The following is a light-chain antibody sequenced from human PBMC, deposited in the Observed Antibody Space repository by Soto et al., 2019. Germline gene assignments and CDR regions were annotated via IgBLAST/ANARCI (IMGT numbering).Light chain of an antibody. CDR2: SDN. J-gene: IGLJ3*02. CDR1: NSNIGGNT. CDR3: SAWDDTLSGPV. V-gene: IGLV1-44*01. Sequence: QSVLTQPPSASGAPGLRVTISCSGRNSNIGGNTVNWYQQLPGKAPKLLIHSDNERPSGVPGRFSGSRSGASASLAITGLQSEDEAYYYCSAWDDTLSGPVLGGGTKVTVL.